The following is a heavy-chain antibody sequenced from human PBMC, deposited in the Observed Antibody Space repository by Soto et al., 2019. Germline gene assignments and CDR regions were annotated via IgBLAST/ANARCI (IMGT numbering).Heavy chain of an antibody. CDR2: ISSSISTI. CDR3: ARDRGYTYGFDF. CDR1: GLTFTSYS. Sequence: GGSLRLSCAASGLTFTSYSMNWVRQAPGKGLEWVSFISSSISTIYYADSVKGRFTISRDNAKNSLYLQMNSLRDEDTAVYYCARDRGYTYGFDFWGQGALVTVSS. D-gene: IGHD5-18*01. V-gene: IGHV3-48*02. J-gene: IGHJ4*02.